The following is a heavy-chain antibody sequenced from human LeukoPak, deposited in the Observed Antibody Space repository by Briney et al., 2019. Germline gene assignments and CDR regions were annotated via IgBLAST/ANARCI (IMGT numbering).Heavy chain of an antibody. D-gene: IGHD3-3*01. CDR3: ARGTSGKTDY. V-gene: IGHV4-31*03. CDR2: IYYSGST. J-gene: IGHJ4*02. Sequence: SETLSLTCTVSGGSISSGGYYWSWIRQHPGEGLEWIGYIYYSGSTYYNPSLKSRVTISVDMSKNQFSLKLSSVTAADTAVYYCARGTSGKTDYWGQGTLVTVSS. CDR1: GGSISSGGYY.